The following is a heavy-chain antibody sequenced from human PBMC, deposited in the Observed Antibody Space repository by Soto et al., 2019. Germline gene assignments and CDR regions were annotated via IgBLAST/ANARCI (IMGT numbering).Heavy chain of an antibody. J-gene: IGHJ6*02. CDR3: VLVDVYGTPSTQDV. CDR1: GYVFTSYG. CDR2: INTYNGNT. D-gene: IGHD2-8*01. V-gene: IGHV1-18*01. Sequence: QVQLVQSGAEVKNPGASVKVSCKTSGYVFTSYGIGWARQAPGQGLEWMGWINTYNGNTNYAQNLQGRVTLTTDTSTSPAYMELRSLRSNDTAIYYCVLVDVYGTPSTQDVWGHGTTVNVSS.